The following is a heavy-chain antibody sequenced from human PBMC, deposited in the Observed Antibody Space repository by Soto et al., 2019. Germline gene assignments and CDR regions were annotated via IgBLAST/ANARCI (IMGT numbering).Heavy chain of an antibody. Sequence: EVQLLESGGGLVQPGGSLRLSCAASGFTFSSYAMSWVRQAPGKGLEWVSAISGSGGSTSYADSVKGRFTISRDNSKDALYLRMNSLRAENTAVYYCAKDLKPGVVVGAAPDYWGQGTLVTVAS. V-gene: IGHV3-23*01. CDR2: ISGSGGST. CDR1: GFTFSSYA. CDR3: AKDLKPGVVVGAAPDY. J-gene: IGHJ4*02. D-gene: IGHD2-15*01.